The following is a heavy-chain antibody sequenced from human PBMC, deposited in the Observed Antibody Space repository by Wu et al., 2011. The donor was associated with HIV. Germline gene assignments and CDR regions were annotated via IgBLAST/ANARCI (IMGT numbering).Heavy chain of an antibody. D-gene: IGHD2-2*01. J-gene: IGHJ5*02. CDR3: ARVIREGNQLLFSKLLVSWFDP. CDR1: GYTFTGFH. V-gene: IGHV1-2*02. CDR2: VHPNSGGR. Sequence: QVQLVQSGAEVKKPGASAKVSCKAFGYTFTGFHVHRVRQAPGQGLEWMGWVHPNSGGRNYAQKFQGRVTLTRDTSTNTAYMELSSLTSDDTAVYYCARVIREGNQLLFSKLLVSWFDPWGQGTLVTVSS.